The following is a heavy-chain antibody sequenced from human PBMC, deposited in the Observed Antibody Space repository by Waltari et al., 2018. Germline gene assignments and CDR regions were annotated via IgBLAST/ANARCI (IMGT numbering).Heavy chain of an antibody. Sequence: QLQLQESGPGLVKPSETLSLTCTVAGGSISSSSYYWGWIRTPPVKGLEWIGSIYYRGGTYYNPPLKGRVTLSVDTSKNQFSLNLSSVTAADTAVYYCARHTPIAVAGPIAYWGQGTLVPVSS. D-gene: IGHD6-19*01. V-gene: IGHV4-39*01. CDR3: ARHTPIAVAGPIAY. CDR2: IYYRGGT. CDR1: GGSISSSSYY. J-gene: IGHJ4*02.